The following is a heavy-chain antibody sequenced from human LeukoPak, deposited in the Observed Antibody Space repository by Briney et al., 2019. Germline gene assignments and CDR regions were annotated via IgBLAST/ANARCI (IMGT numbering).Heavy chain of an antibody. CDR1: GFTFSSYA. D-gene: IGHD6-13*01. V-gene: IGHV3-30-3*01. CDR3: ARWYSSSWRIIDY. CDR2: ISYDGSNK. Sequence: GGSLRLSCAASGFTFSSYAMHWVRQAPGKGLEWVAVISYDGSNKYYADSVKGRFTISRDNSKNTLYLQMNSLRAEDTAVYYCARWYSSSWRIIDYWGQGTLVTVSS. J-gene: IGHJ4*02.